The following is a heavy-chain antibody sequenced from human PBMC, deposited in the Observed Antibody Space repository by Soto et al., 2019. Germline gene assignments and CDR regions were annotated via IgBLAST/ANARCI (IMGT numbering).Heavy chain of an antibody. CDR1: GYTFNGYY. CDR3: ARGGTVVTGRVQDAFDI. Sequence: ASVKVSCKASGYTFNGYYMHGVRQAPGQGLEWMGWINPNSDVTNYAQKFQGRVTMTRDTSISTAYMELSSLRSDDTAVYYCARGGTVVTGRVQDAFDIWGQGTMVTVSS. CDR2: INPNSDVT. V-gene: IGHV1-2*02. D-gene: IGHD2-21*02. J-gene: IGHJ3*02.